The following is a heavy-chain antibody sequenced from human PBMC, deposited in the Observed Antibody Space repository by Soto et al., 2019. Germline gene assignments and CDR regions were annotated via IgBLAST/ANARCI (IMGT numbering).Heavy chain of an antibody. CDR1: GFTFINNA. J-gene: IGHJ4*02. V-gene: IGHV3-30-3*01. Sequence: QVQLLESGGGVVRPGRSLRLSCEDSGFTFINNAMHWVRQAPGKGLEWVAFMSSDGSNEYYADSVNGRFTISRDNSKKTLFLQMNSLRTEDTAVYYCARDRKYYFDYWGQGTLVTVSS. CDR3: ARDRKYYFDY. CDR2: MSSDGSNE.